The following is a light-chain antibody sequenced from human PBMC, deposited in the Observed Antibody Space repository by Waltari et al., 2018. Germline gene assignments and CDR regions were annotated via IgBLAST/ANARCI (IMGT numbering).Light chain of an antibody. J-gene: IGKJ2*01. CDR2: GAS. CDR1: QRLTKNY. CDR3: QQYGSSILYT. Sequence: VLTQSPGTLSLSPGARATLSCRASQRLTKNYLAWYQQKPGQAPRLLIYGASSRAAGIPDRFSGSGSGTDFALTISRLEPEDSAVYYCQQYGSSILYTFGQGTKLEIQ. V-gene: IGKV3-20*01.